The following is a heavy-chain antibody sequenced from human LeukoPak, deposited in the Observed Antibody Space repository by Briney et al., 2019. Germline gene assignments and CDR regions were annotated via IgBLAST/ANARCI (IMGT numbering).Heavy chain of an antibody. Sequence: ASVKVSCKASGYTFTSYYMHWVRQAPGQGLEWMGIINPSGGSTSYAQKFQGRVTMTRDTSTNTVYMELSSLRSDDAAVYYCARASLGYYDILTGDHNWFDPWGQGTLVTVSS. J-gene: IGHJ5*02. D-gene: IGHD3-9*01. CDR1: GYTFTSYY. CDR3: ARASLGYYDILTGDHNWFDP. CDR2: INPSGGST. V-gene: IGHV1-46*01.